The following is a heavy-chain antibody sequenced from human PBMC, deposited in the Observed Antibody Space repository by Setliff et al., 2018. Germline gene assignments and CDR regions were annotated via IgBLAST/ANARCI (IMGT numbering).Heavy chain of an antibody. CDR2: ISGSSGGI. V-gene: IGHV3-11*04. CDR3: ARDITRDGYNSGAFDI. J-gene: IGHJ3*02. CDR1: GFTFSGYY. D-gene: IGHD5-12*01. Sequence: GGSVRLSCAASGFTFSGYYMTWIRQAPGKGLEWVSYISGSSGGIYYADSVKGRFTISRDNAKKSLYMEMNSLRAEDTAVYYCARDITRDGYNSGAFDIWGQGTMVTVSS.